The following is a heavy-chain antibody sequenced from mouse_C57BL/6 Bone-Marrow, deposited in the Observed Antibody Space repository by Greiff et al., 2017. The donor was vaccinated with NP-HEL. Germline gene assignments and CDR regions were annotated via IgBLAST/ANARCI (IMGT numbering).Heavy chain of an antibody. V-gene: IGHV5-9*04. CDR3: AMFYYGSYAMDY. CDR1: GFTFSSYT. CDR2: ISGGGGNT. J-gene: IGHJ4*01. Sequence: DVQLQESGGGLVKPGGSLKLSCAASGFTFSSYTMSWVRQTPEKRLEWVATISGGGGNTYYPDSVKGRFTISRDNAKNTLYLQMSSLRSEDTALYYCAMFYYGSYAMDYWGQGTSVTVSS. D-gene: IGHD2-2*01.